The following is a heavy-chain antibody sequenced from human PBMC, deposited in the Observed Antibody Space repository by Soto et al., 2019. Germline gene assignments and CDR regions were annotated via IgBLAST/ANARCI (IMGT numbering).Heavy chain of an antibody. CDR2: INAGNGNT. D-gene: IGHD3-22*01. J-gene: IGHJ4*02. CDR1: GYTFTSYG. Sequence: ASVKVSCKASGYTFTSYGISWVRQAPGQGLEWMGWINAGNGNTKYSQKFQGRVTFTRDTSASTAYMELSSLRSEDTAVYYCARVEDYYDTSVYYSDSWGQGTLVTVSS. V-gene: IGHV1-18*01. CDR3: ARVEDYYDTSVYYSDS.